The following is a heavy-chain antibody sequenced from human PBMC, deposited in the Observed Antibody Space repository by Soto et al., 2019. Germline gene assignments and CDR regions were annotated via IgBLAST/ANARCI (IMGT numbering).Heavy chain of an antibody. Sequence: SETLSLTCTVSGGSISSSSYYWGWIRQPPGKGLEWIGSIYYSGSTYYNPSLKSRVTISVDTSKNQFSLKLSSVTAADTAVYYCAGHFGRIYYYYGMDVWGQGTTVTVSS. V-gene: IGHV4-39*01. D-gene: IGHD3-10*01. J-gene: IGHJ6*02. CDR1: GGSISSSSYY. CDR2: IYYSGST. CDR3: AGHFGRIYYYYGMDV.